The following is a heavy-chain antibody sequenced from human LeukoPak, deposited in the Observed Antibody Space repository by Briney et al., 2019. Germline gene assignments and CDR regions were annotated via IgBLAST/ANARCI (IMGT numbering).Heavy chain of an antibody. CDR3: ARGKGYPQVNYDY. CDR2: IYSGGST. J-gene: IGHJ4*02. D-gene: IGHD5-12*01. CDR1: GFAVSSNY. V-gene: IGHV3-66*02. Sequence: GGSLRLSCAASGFAVSSNYMSWVRQAPGKGLEWLSVIYSGGSTDYADYVKGRFTISRDNSKNTLYLQMNSLRGEDTGVYYCARGKGYPQVNYDYWGQGTLVTVSS.